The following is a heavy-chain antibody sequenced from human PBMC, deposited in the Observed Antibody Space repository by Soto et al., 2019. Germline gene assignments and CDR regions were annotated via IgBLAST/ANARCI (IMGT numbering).Heavy chain of an antibody. J-gene: IGHJ6*02. CDR1: GASISGHF. V-gene: IGHV4-59*08. CDR2: TYNSGS. Sequence: PSETLSLTCTVSGASISGHFWSWIRQPPGKGLEWIAYTYNSGSSYNPSLKSRVTISVDTSKNQLSLKLSSVIAADSAVYYCAINADVWGQGPSVT. CDR3: AINADV.